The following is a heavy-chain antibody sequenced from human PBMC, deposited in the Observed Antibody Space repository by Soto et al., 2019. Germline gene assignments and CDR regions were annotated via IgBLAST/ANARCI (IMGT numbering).Heavy chain of an antibody. CDR3: ARHNYYYGMDV. V-gene: IGHV5-51*01. CDR1: GYSFISYW. CDR2: FYPGDSTS. J-gene: IGHJ6*02. Sequence: PGESLKISCKTSGYSFISYWVAWVRQLPGKGLEWMGTFYPGDSTSTYSPSFQGQVTISVDKSISTAYLQLSSLKASDTAMYYCARHNYYYGMDVWGQGTTVTVSS.